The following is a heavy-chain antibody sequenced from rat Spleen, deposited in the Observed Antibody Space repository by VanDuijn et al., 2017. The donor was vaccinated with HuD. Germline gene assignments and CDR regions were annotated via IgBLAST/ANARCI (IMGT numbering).Heavy chain of an antibody. CDR1: GFSLISNG. J-gene: IGHJ3*01. CDR3: TRDHSYWGNYYPGGFAY. D-gene: IGHD1-12*01. Sequence: QVQLKESGPGLVQPSQTLSLTCTVSGFSLISNGVSWVRQPPGKGLEWIAAISSGGSTYFNSVLKSRLSISRDTSRSQVFLKMNSLQSEDTAIYFCTRDHSYWGNYYPGGFAYWGQGTLVTVSS. CDR2: ISSGGST. V-gene: IGHV2S12*01.